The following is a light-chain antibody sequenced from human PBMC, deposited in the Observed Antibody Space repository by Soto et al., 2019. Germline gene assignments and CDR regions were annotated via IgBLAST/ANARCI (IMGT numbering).Light chain of an antibody. V-gene: IGKV1D-12*01. Sequence: DIQMTQSPSSVSASVGDRVTITCRASQAISTWLAWYQQKPGKAHKLLIYAASNLQTGVPSRFSGSGSGTDFTLTISSLQPEDFATSYCQQANSFPRTFGQGTKVEIK. J-gene: IGKJ1*01. CDR2: AAS. CDR1: QAISTW. CDR3: QQANSFPRT.